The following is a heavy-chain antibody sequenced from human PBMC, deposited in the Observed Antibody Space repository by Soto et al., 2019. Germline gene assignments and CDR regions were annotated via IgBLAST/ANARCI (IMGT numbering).Heavy chain of an antibody. CDR3: AIDRAHGFDI. J-gene: IGHJ3*02. V-gene: IGHV1-18*01. CDR1: GYTFTSNG. Sequence: QVQLVQSGAEVKNPGASVKVSCKASGYTFTSNGISWMRQAPGQGLEWMGWISADKGNTNYAQRLQGRVTMTRDTSKSTVYMELRSLRSEDTAVYFCAIDRAHGFDIWGQGTMVTVSS. CDR2: ISADKGNT.